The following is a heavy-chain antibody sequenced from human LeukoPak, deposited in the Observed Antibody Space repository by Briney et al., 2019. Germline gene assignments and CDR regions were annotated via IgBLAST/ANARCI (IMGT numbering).Heavy chain of an antibody. D-gene: IGHD2-15*01. V-gene: IGHV3-23*01. Sequence: GSLRLSCGASTFTFSSYGMSWVRQAPGTGLEWVSAISGSGGSTYYADSVKGRFTISRDNSKNSLYLQMNSLRAEDTAVYYCAKDGYCSAGSCFSANDAFDIWGQGTMVTVSS. CDR2: ISGSGGST. J-gene: IGHJ3*02. CDR3: AKDGYCSAGSCFSANDAFDI. CDR1: TFTFSSYG.